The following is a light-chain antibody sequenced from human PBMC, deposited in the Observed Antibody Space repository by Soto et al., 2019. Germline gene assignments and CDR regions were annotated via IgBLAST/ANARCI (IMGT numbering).Light chain of an antibody. V-gene: IGKV3-15*01. CDR3: QQYNNWPRT. J-gene: IGKJ1*01. CDR1: QSVSSN. CDR2: AAS. Sequence: IVMTQSPATLSVSPGERATLSCRASQSVSSNLVWYQQKPGQAPRHLIYAASTRATGIPARFSGSGSGTEFTLTISSLQSEDFAVYYCQQYNNWPRTFGQGTKVDI.